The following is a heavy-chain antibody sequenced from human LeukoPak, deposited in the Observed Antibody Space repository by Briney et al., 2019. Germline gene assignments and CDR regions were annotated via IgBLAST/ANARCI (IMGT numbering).Heavy chain of an antibody. V-gene: IGHV3-74*01. J-gene: IGHJ4*02. CDR2: INSDGRST. CDR1: GFTFSSYG. D-gene: IGHD3-22*01. Sequence: PGGSLRLSCAASGFTFSSYGMHWVRQAPGKGLVCVSRINSDGRSTSYADSVKGRFTISRDNAKNTLYLQMNSLRAEDTAVYYCARGGDYYDSSGQFDYWGQGTLVTVSS. CDR3: ARGGDYYDSSGQFDY.